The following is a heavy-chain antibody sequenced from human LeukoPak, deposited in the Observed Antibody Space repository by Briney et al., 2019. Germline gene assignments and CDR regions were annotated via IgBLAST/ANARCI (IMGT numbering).Heavy chain of an antibody. Sequence: GGSLRLSCAASGFTFSSYAMSWVRQAPGKGLEWVSGISGSDGSTNYADSVKGRFTISRDNAKNSLYLQMNSLRAEDTAVYYCASASRRVAAAGYYYYYMDVWGKGTTVTVSS. V-gene: IGHV3-23*01. CDR1: GFTFSSYA. D-gene: IGHD6-13*01. CDR2: ISGSDGST. CDR3: ASASRRVAAAGYYYYYMDV. J-gene: IGHJ6*03.